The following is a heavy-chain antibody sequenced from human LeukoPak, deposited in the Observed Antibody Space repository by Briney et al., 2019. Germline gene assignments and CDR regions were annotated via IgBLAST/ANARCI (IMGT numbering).Heavy chain of an antibody. CDR2: ISGNNTYI. D-gene: IGHD1-26*01. CDR3: ARRGLSGTFGYNWFDP. V-gene: IGHV3-21*01. Sequence: GGSLRLSCVASGFTFNTYTMNWVRQSPGKGLEWVSSISGNNTYIYYADSVKGRFTISRDNAKNSLYLQMNGLRAEDTAVYYCARRGLSGTFGYNWFDPWGQGTLVTVSS. J-gene: IGHJ5*02. CDR1: GFTFNTYT.